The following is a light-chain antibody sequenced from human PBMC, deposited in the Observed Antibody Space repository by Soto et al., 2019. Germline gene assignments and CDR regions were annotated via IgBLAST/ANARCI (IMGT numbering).Light chain of an antibody. Sequence: ETVLTQSPGTLSLSRGERATLSCRASQNLNSNFLAWYQQKPGQAPRLLIYGVSNWATGIPDRFSGSGSGTDFTLIISRLEPEDFALYYCQQYGISPPFTVGPGTKV. CDR1: QNLNSNF. CDR3: QQYGISPPFT. V-gene: IGKV3-20*01. J-gene: IGKJ3*01. CDR2: GVS.